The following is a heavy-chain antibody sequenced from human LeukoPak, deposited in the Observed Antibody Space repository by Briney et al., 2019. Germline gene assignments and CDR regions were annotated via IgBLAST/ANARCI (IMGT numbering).Heavy chain of an antibody. Sequence: PGGSLRLSCAVSGFTFISYGMQWVRQAPGKGLVWVSRINTDGSSTTYAESVKGRFTISRDNARNTLYLQMNSLRAEDTAVYYCARELPREVTLDYWGQGTLVTVSS. CDR1: GFTFISYG. CDR2: INTDGSST. J-gene: IGHJ4*01. D-gene: IGHD2-21*02. CDR3: ARELPREVTLDY. V-gene: IGHV3-74*01.